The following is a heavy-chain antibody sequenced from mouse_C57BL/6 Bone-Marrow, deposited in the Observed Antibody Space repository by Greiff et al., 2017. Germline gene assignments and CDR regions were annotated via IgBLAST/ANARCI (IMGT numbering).Heavy chain of an antibody. Sequence: VQRVESGPGLVQPSQSLSITCTVSGFSLTSYGVHWVRQSPGKGLEWLGVIWRGGSTDYNAAFMSRLSITKDNSKSQVFFKMNSLQADDTAIYYCAKKKDYSNYRYFDVWGTGTTVTVSS. J-gene: IGHJ1*03. V-gene: IGHV2-5*01. CDR3: AKKKDYSNYRYFDV. D-gene: IGHD2-5*01. CDR1: GFSLTSYG. CDR2: IWRGGST.